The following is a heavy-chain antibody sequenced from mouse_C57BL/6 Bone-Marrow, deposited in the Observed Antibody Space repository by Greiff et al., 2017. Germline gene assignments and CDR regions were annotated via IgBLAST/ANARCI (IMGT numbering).Heavy chain of an antibody. D-gene: IGHD2-2*01. CDR3: ARAYGYYGYFDG. J-gene: IGHJ1*03. Sequence: EVKVVESGGGLVKPGGSLKLSCAASGFTFSSYAMSWVRQTPEKRLEWVATISDGGRYTYYPDNVKGRFTLSRDNAKNNLYLQMSHLKSEDTAMYYCARAYGYYGYFDGWGTGTTGTVSS. CDR1: GFTFSSYA. CDR2: ISDGGRYT. V-gene: IGHV5-4*03.